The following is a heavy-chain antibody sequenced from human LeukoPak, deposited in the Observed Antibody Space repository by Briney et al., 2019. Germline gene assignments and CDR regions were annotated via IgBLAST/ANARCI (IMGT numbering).Heavy chain of an antibody. D-gene: IGHD3-22*01. J-gene: IGHJ4*02. CDR2: IYHSGST. CDR1: GYSISSGYY. CDR3: ARHVEIAMIVGGRGVFDY. Sequence: PSETLSLTCAVSGYSISSGYYWGWIRQPPGKGLEWIGSIYHSGSTYYNPSLKSRVTISVDTSKNQFSLKLSSVTAADTAVYYCARHVEIAMIVGGRGVFDYWGQGTLVIVSS. V-gene: IGHV4-38-2*01.